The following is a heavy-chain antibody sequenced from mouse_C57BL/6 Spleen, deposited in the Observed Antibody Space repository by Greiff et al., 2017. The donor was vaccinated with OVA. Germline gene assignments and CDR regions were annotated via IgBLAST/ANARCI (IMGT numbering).Heavy chain of an antibody. Sequence: EVQVVESRGDLVKPGGSLKLSCAASGFTFSSYGMSWVRQTPDKRLEWVATISSGGSYTYYPDSVKGRFTISRDNAKNTLYLQMSSLKSEDTAMYYCARHYYYGSSWYFDVWGTGTTVTVSS. CDR2: ISSGGSYT. CDR3: ARHYYYGSSWYFDV. D-gene: IGHD1-1*01. V-gene: IGHV5-6*01. J-gene: IGHJ1*03. CDR1: GFTFSSYG.